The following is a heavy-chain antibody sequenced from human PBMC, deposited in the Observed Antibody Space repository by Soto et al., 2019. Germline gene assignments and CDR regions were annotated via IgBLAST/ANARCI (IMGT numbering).Heavy chain of an antibody. CDR2: ISYEGSNQ. CDR1: GFTFNIYG. Sequence: RLSCAASGFTFNIYGMHWVRQAPDKGLEWVALISYEGSNQYYADSVKGRFTISRDNSKNTLFLQMNSLRADDTAVYYCAKDQASGQGSFDSWGQGTLVTVSS. J-gene: IGHJ4*02. CDR3: AKDQASGQGSFDS. V-gene: IGHV3-30*18.